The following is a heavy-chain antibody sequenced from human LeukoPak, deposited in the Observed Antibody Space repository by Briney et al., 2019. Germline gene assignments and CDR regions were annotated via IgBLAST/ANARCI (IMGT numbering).Heavy chain of an antibody. CDR3: AGSPRSYYDSSGYPRPFDY. CDR1: GVSITSGGYS. V-gene: IGHV4-30-2*06. CDR2: IFRSGTT. J-gene: IGHJ4*02. D-gene: IGHD3-22*01. Sequence: ASQTLSLTCAVSGVSITSGGYSWSWMRQSPQKGLEWIGYIFRSGTTYYNPSLKNRVTIFIDRSKNYFSLRLNSVTAADSAVYYCAGSPRSYYDSSGYPRPFDYWGQGILVTVSS.